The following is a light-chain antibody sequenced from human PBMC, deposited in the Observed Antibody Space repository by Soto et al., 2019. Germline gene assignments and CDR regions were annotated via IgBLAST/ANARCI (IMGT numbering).Light chain of an antibody. CDR2: RAS. CDR1: QSISSW. J-gene: IGKJ1*01. CDR3: QQYDRASWT. V-gene: IGKV1-5*03. Sequence: DIQMTQSPSTLSASVGDRVIITCRASQSISSWLAWYQQKPGKAPDLLIYRASTLKTGIPSRFSGSGSGTECTLTISNLQPDDFATYYCQQYDRASWTFGPGTKVEIK.